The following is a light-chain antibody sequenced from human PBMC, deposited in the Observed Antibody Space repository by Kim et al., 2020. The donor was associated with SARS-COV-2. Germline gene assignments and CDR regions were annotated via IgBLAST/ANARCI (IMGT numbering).Light chain of an antibody. CDR1: QSVSSY. Sequence: SPGQSAPLACSASQSVSSYLAWYQQKPGQAPRLLIYDASNRATGIPARFSGSGSGTDFTLTISSLEPEDFAVYYCQQRSNWPPLTFGGGTKVDIK. CDR3: QQRSNWPPLT. V-gene: IGKV3-11*01. CDR2: DAS. J-gene: IGKJ4*01.